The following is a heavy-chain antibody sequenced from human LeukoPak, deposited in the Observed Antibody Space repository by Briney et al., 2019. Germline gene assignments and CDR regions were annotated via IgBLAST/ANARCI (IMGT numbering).Heavy chain of an antibody. Sequence: SETLSLTCTVSGGSISSYYWSWIRQPPGKGLERIGYIYYSGSTNYNPSLKSRVTISVDTSKNQFSLKLSSVTAADTAVYYCARWNYYGSGSWYYFDYWGQGTLVTVSS. J-gene: IGHJ4*02. CDR3: ARWNYYGSGSWYYFDY. D-gene: IGHD3-10*01. V-gene: IGHV4-59*01. CDR1: GGSISSYY. CDR2: IYYSGST.